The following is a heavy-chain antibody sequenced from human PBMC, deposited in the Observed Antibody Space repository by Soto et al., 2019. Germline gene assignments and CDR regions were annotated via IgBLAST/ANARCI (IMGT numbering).Heavy chain of an antibody. CDR3: AKDTALAVAGPPDAFDI. D-gene: IGHD6-19*01. CDR1: GFTFSSYA. CDR2: ISCDGSNI. V-gene: IGHV3-30*18. J-gene: IGHJ3*02. Sequence: GGSLRLSCAASGFTFSSYAMSWVRQAPGKGLEWVSAISCDGSNIYYADSVKGRFTISRDNSKNTLYLQMNSLRAEDTAVYYCAKDTALAVAGPPDAFDIWGQGTMVTVSS.